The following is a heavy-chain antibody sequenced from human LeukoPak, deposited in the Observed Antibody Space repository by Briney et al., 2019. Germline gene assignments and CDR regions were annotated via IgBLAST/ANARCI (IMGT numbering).Heavy chain of an antibody. Sequence: ASVKVSCKASGYTFTSYAMHWVRQAPGQRLGWMGWINAGNGNTKYSQKFQGRVTITRDTSASTAYMELSSLRSEDTAVYYCARPRRGYSGYDFLLWGQGTLVTVSS. V-gene: IGHV1-3*01. CDR1: GYTFTSYA. D-gene: IGHD5-12*01. CDR2: INAGNGNT. CDR3: ARPRRGYSGYDFLL. J-gene: IGHJ4*02.